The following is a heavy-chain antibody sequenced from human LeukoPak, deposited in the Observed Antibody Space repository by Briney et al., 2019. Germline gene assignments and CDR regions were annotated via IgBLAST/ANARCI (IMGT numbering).Heavy chain of an antibody. J-gene: IGHJ4*02. D-gene: IGHD3-22*01. V-gene: IGHV1-18*01. CDR3: ARDRNPYYDGSGYGYW. CDR2: ISAYNGKT. CDR1: GYTFSSYG. Sequence: GASVKVSCKASGYTFSSYGISWVRQAPGQGLEWMAWISAYNGKTNFARKFRGRVTMTTDTSTSTAYMELRSLRSDDTAIYYCARDRNPYYDGSGYGYWWGQGTLVTVSS.